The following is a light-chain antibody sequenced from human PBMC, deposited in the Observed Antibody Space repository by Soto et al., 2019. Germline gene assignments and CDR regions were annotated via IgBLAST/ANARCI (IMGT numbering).Light chain of an antibody. CDR1: SSNIGAGYD. Sequence: QSVLTQPPSVSGAPGQWVTISCTGSSSNIGAGYDVHWYQQLPGTAPKLLIYGNSNRPSGVPDRFSGSKSGTSASLPITGLQAEDEADYYCQSYDSSLSGPWVFGGGTKLTVL. CDR2: GNS. CDR3: QSYDSSLSGPWV. V-gene: IGLV1-40*01. J-gene: IGLJ3*02.